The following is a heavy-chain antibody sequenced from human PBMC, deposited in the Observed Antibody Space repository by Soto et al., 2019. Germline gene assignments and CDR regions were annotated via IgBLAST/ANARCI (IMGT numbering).Heavy chain of an antibody. CDR1: GYTFTSYG. CDR2: ISAYNGNT. D-gene: IGHD3-3*01. CDR3: ARHQIFDYDFWRGGYYYYYGMDV. Sequence: ASVKVSCKASGYTFTSYGISWVRQAPGQGLEWMGWISAYNGNTNYAQKLQGRVTMTTDTSTSTAYMELRSLRSDDTAVYYCARHQIFDYDFWRGGYYYYYGMDVCGQGTTVTVSS. V-gene: IGHV1-18*01. J-gene: IGHJ6*02.